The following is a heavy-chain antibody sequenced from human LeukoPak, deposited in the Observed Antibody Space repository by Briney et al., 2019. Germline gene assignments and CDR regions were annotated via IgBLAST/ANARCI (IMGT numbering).Heavy chain of an antibody. CDR3: ARGGTFVSDY. Sequence: PGGSLRLSCAASGFTFSNYWMTWVCQAPGKGLEWVAHINQDGSKEYYMDSVKARFTISRDNAKNSLYLQMDSLRAEDTAVYYCARGGTFVSDYWGQGTLVTVSS. V-gene: IGHV3-7*01. CDR2: INQDGSKE. CDR1: GFTFSNYW. J-gene: IGHJ4*02. D-gene: IGHD1-1*01.